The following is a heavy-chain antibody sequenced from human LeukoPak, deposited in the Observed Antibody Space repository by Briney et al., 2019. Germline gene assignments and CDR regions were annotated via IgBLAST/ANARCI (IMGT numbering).Heavy chain of an antibody. Sequence: PGGSLRLSCAASGFTFSNAWMSWVRQAPGKGLEWVGRIKSKTDGGTTDYAAPVKGRFTISRDNSKNTLYLQMNSLRVDDTAVYYCVNRDGGWLQSSGMDVWGQGTTVTVSS. V-gene: IGHV3-15*01. CDR1: GFTFSNAW. CDR2: IKSKTDGGTT. J-gene: IGHJ6*02. D-gene: IGHD5-24*01. CDR3: VNRDGGWLQSSGMDV.